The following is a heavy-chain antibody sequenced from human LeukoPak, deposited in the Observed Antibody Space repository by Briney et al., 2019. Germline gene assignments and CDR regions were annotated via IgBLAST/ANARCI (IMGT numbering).Heavy chain of an antibody. D-gene: IGHD5-12*01. CDR3: ARGGSGYDLGYYYYMDV. CDR1: GYSISSGYY. CDR2: IYHSGST. V-gene: IGHV4-38-2*01. J-gene: IGHJ6*03. Sequence: SETLSLTCAVSGYSISSGYYWGWIRQPPGKGLEWIGSIYHSGSTYYNPSLKSRVTISVDTSKNLFSLKLSSVTAADTAVYYCARGGSGYDLGYYYYMDVWGKGTTVTVPS.